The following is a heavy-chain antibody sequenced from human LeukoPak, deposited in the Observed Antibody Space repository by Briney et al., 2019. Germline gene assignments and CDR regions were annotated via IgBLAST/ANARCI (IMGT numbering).Heavy chain of an antibody. CDR3: ARVGCSGGSCPFDP. Sequence: SETLSLTCTVSGGSISSYYWSWIRQPPGKGLEWIGFIYYGGSTNYNPSLKSRVTLSVDTSKNQFSLKLNSVTTADTAVYYCARVGCSGGSCPFDPWGQGTLVTVSS. CDR2: IYYGGST. J-gene: IGHJ5*02. CDR1: GGSISSYY. V-gene: IGHV4-59*01. D-gene: IGHD2-15*01.